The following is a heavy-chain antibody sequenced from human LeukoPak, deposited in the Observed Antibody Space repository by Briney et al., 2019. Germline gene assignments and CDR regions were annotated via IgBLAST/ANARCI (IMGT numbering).Heavy chain of an antibody. CDR3: ASYKYYDFWSGYYMPLDAFDI. J-gene: IGHJ3*02. CDR2: IIPIFGTA. CDR1: GGTFSSYA. Sequence: ASVKVSCKASGGTFSSYAISWVRQAPGQGLEWMGGIIPIFGTANYAQKFQGRVTITTDESTSTAYMELSSLRSEDTAVYYCASYKYYDFWSGYYMPLDAFDIWGQGTMVTVSS. D-gene: IGHD3-3*01. V-gene: IGHV1-69*05.